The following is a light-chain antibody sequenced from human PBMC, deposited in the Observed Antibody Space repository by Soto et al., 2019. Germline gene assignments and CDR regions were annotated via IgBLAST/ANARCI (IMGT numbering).Light chain of an antibody. CDR1: QSVSGNF. Sequence: EIVLTQSPGSLSLSPGERATLSCRASQSVSGNFLAWYQHKPGQAPRLLIYDASTRLTGILDRFSGSGSGTDFTLTISRLEPEDFAVYYCQHYGSSPSWTFGQGTKVEIK. CDR2: DAS. V-gene: IGKV3-20*01. J-gene: IGKJ1*01. CDR3: QHYGSSPSWT.